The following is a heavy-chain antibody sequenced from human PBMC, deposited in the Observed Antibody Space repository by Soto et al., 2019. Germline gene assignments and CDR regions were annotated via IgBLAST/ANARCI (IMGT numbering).Heavy chain of an antibody. D-gene: IGHD3-3*01. J-gene: IGHJ6*02. V-gene: IGHV3-30-3*01. CDR3: ARETYYDFWSGPYYGMDV. CDR1: GFTFSSYA. Sequence: QVQLVESGGGVVQPGRSLRLSCAASGFTFSSYAMHWVRQAPGKGLEWVAVISYDGSNKYYADSVKGRFNISRDNSKNTLYLQMNSLRAEDTAVYYCARETYYDFWSGPYYGMDVWGQGTTVTVSS. CDR2: ISYDGSNK.